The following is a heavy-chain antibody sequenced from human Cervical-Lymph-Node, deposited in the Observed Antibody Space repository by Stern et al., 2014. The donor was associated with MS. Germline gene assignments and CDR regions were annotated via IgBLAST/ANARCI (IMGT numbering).Heavy chain of an antibody. CDR1: GGSISSSNW. CDR2: IYHSGST. Sequence: QVQLQESGPGLVKPSGTLSLTCAVSGGSISSSNWRSWVRPPPGKGLEWIGEIYHSGSTPYNTSLNSRVTISADKSTKQLLLTMSSVTAADTAVYYCARVIDGYNPYYFDYWGQGTLVTVSS. CDR3: ARVIDGYNPYYFDY. D-gene: IGHD5-24*01. J-gene: IGHJ4*02. V-gene: IGHV4-4*02.